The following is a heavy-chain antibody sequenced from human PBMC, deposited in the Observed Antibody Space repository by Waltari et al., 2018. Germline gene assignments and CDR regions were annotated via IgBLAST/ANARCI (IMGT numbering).Heavy chain of an antibody. CDR3: APGGYGDSNWFDP. CDR1: GGTFSSYA. D-gene: IGHD4-17*01. CDR2: IIPILGIA. V-gene: IGHV1-69*04. Sequence: QVQLVQSGAEVKKPGSSVKVSCKASGGTFSSYAISWVRQAPGQGLEWMGGIIPILGIANYAQEFQGRVTITADESTSTADMELSSLRSEDTAVYYWAPGGYGDSNWFDPWGQGTLVTVSS. J-gene: IGHJ5*02.